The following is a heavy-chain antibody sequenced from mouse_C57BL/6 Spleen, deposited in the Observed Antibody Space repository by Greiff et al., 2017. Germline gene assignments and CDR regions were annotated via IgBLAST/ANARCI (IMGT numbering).Heavy chain of an antibody. V-gene: IGHV1-80*01. D-gene: IGHD1-1*01. CDR3: ARDYYGSSLDY. CDR1: GYAFSSYW. Sequence: VQLKQSGAELVKPGASVKISCKASGYAFSSYWMNWVKQRPGKGLAWIGQIYPGDGDTNYNGQFKGQDTLTADKSSSTAYMQLSSLTSEDSAVYFCARDYYGSSLDYWGQGTTLTVSA. CDR2: IYPGDGDT. J-gene: IGHJ2*01.